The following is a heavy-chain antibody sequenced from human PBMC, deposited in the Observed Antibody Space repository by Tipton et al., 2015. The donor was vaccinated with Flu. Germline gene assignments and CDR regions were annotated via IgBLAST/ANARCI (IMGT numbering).Heavy chain of an antibody. D-gene: IGHD3-22*01. CDR3: AREGDYYDSSGPISLFYY. J-gene: IGHJ4*02. CDR1: GGSISSGGYY. Sequence: TLSLTCTVSGGSISSGGYYWSWIRQHPGKGLEWIVYIYYSGSTYYNPPLKSRVTISVDTSKNQFSLKLSSVTAADTAVYYCAREGDYYDSSGPISLFYYWGQGTLVTVSS. CDR2: IYYSGST. V-gene: IGHV4-31*03.